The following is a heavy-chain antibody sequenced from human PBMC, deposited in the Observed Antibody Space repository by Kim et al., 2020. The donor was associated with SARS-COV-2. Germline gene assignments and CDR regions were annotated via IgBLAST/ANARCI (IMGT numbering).Heavy chain of an antibody. CDR1: GYSFTSYW. J-gene: IGHJ6*02. V-gene: IGHV5-51*01. Sequence: GESLKISCKGSGYSFTSYWIGWVRQMPGKGLEWMGIIYPGDSDTRYSPSFQGQVTISADKSISTAYLQWSSLKASDTAMYYCARQGSSSPLNSYYYYGMDVWGQGTTVTVSS. CDR3: ARQGSSSPLNSYYYYGMDV. D-gene: IGHD6-6*01. CDR2: IYPGDSDT.